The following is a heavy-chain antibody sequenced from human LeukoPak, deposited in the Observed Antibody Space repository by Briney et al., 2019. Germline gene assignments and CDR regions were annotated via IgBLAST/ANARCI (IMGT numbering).Heavy chain of an antibody. Sequence: GGSLRLSCSASGFTFSSYAMHWVRQAPGKGLEYVSAISSNGGSTYYADSVKGRFTISRDNSKNTLYLQMSSLRAEDTAMYYCVKVPGCSSTSCSYYFDYWGQGTLVTVSS. CDR2: ISSNGGST. D-gene: IGHD2-2*01. CDR3: VKVPGCSSTSCSYYFDY. V-gene: IGHV3-64D*06. J-gene: IGHJ4*02. CDR1: GFTFSSYA.